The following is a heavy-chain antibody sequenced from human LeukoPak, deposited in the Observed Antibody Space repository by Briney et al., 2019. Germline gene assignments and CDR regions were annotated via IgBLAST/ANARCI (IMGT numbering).Heavy chain of an antibody. CDR2: MSYSGHT. J-gene: IGHJ4*02. D-gene: IGHD5-24*01. Sequence: KPSETLSLTCTISGDYIGRINYYWGWIRQPPGKGLEWIVSMSYSGHTYYNPSLKSRVTISVDTSKNQFSLKLSSVTAADTAVYYCARPRRRDGYKYFDYWGQGTLVTVSS. CDR1: GDYIGRINYY. CDR3: ARPRRRDGYKYFDY. V-gene: IGHV4-39*07.